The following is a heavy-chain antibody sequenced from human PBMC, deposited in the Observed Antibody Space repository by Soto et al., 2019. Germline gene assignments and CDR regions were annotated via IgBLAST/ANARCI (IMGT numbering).Heavy chain of an antibody. D-gene: IGHD1-26*01. Sequence: QVQLQESGPGLVRPSGPLSLTCPVFGGSISCYYWTWIRQPAGKGLEYIGRIYSSGSTNFSHSLNSRGAVSVDTSQNHCSLKLTSMTAADTAIYYCARIQHSRCSYRWFDPWGQGTLVTVSS. CDR3: ARIQHSRCSYRWFDP. V-gene: IGHV4-4*07. J-gene: IGHJ5*02. CDR1: GGSISCYY. CDR2: IYSSGST.